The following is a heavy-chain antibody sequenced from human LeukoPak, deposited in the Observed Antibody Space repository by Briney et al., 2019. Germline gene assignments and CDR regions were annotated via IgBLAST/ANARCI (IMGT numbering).Heavy chain of an antibody. Sequence: SETLSLTCTVSGGSISSGSYYWSWIRQPAGKGLEWIGRIYTSGSTNYNPSLKSRVTISVDTSKNQFSLKLSSVTAADTAVYYCARMDSSGSFDYWGQGTLVTVSS. V-gene: IGHV4-61*02. CDR2: IYTSGST. J-gene: IGHJ4*02. CDR1: GGSISSGSYY. D-gene: IGHD3-22*01. CDR3: ARMDSSGSFDY.